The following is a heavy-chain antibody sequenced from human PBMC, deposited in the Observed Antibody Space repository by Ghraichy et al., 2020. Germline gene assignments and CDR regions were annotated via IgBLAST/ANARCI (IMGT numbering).Heavy chain of an antibody. V-gene: IGHV4-38-2*02. CDR1: LDSISRGYF. D-gene: IGHD3-22*01. CDR2: IFHSGTS. Sequence: SETLSLTCTVSLDSISRGYFWGWIRQPPGKGLECIGSIFHSGTSYINPSLNSRATISVDSSKNQFSLKLSSVTAADTADYYCARVDKCFDYWGHGTLVTVSS. J-gene: IGHJ4*01. CDR3: ARVDKCFDY.